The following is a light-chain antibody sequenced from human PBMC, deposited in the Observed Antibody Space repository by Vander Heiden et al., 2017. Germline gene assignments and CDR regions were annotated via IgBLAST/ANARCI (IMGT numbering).Light chain of an antibody. CDR3: MICSTTIHVV. V-gene: IGLV5-37*01. J-gene: IGLJ2*01. CDR2: YNSESYK. CDR1: SDINVGDYN. Sequence: HPALTELPSSCASPGASARSTCTLRSDINVGDYNIYWYQQKPGNPPRYLLFYNSESYKVQSSGVPSRSSGSRDASTNTGTLIISGLQSEDEADYYCMICSTTIHVVFGGGTKLTV.